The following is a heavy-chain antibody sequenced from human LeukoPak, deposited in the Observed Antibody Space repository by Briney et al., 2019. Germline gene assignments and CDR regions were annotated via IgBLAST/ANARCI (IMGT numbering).Heavy chain of an antibody. CDR3: ARDSRTARYCRSISCYTDDAFDI. CDR1: GFNFSDYY. Sequence: GGSLRLSCASSGFNFSDYYMSWIRQAPGKGLEWVSSISGSDDNGESFLYFADSVKGRFTISRDNVENSLYLQMNSLRAEDTAVFYCARDSRTARYCRSISCYTDDAFDIWGQGTMVTVSS. V-gene: IGHV3-11*04. J-gene: IGHJ3*02. D-gene: IGHD2-2*02. CDR2: ISGSDDNGESFL.